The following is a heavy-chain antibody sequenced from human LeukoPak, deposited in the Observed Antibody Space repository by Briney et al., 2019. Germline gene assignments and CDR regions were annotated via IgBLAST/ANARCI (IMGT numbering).Heavy chain of an antibody. Sequence: SETLSLTCTVSGGSISSYYWSWIRQPPGKGLEWIGYIYYSGSTNYNPSLKSRVTISVDTSKNQFSLKLSSVTAADTAEYYCARGGYCSGGSCSTYYYYYGMDVWGQGTTVTVSS. CDR1: GGSISSYY. J-gene: IGHJ6*02. D-gene: IGHD2-15*01. CDR2: IYYSGST. V-gene: IGHV4-59*01. CDR3: ARGGYCSGGSCSTYYYYYGMDV.